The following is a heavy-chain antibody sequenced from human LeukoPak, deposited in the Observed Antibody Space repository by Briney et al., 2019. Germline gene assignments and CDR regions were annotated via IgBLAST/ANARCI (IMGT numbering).Heavy chain of an antibody. V-gene: IGHV1-8*01. J-gene: IGHJ4*02. D-gene: IGHD2-21*02. CDR3: ARVFCSGGDCYRYFDY. CDR1: GYMFTSYD. Sequence: GASVKVSCKASGYMFTSYDINWVRQATGQGLEWMGWMNPSSGNTGFGQKFQGRVTMTRDTSISTAYMELSSLRSEDTAVYYCARVFCSGGDCYRYFDYWGQGTLVTVSS. CDR2: MNPSSGNT.